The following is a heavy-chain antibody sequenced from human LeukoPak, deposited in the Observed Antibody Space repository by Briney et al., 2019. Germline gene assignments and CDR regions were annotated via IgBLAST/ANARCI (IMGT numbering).Heavy chain of an antibody. J-gene: IGHJ6*03. CDR1: GDSLSSFY. D-gene: IGHD3-3*01. V-gene: IGHV4-4*07. CDR3: ARLIWSGYPNYYFYYMDV. CDR2: IYTSGST. Sequence: PSETLSLTCTVSGDSLSSFYWSWIRQPAGKGLEWTGRIYTSGSTNYNPSLKSRVTMSVDTSKNQFSLKLRSVTAADTAVYYCARLIWSGYPNYYFYYMDVWGKGTTVTVSS.